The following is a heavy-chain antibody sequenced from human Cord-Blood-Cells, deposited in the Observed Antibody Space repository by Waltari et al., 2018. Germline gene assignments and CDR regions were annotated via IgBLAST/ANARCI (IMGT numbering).Heavy chain of an antibody. CDR3: ARQRRFASGPTVATIDY. CDR2: IYYSGST. Sequence: QLQLQESGPGLVKPSETLSLTCTVSGGSISSSSYYWGWIRQPPGKGLEGMGSIYYSGSTYYTPSLKSRVTIAVDTSKNQCSLKLSSVTAADTAVYYCARQRRFASGPTVATIDYWGQGTLVTVSS. D-gene: IGHD5-12*01. CDR1: GGSISSSSYY. V-gene: IGHV4-39*01. J-gene: IGHJ4*02.